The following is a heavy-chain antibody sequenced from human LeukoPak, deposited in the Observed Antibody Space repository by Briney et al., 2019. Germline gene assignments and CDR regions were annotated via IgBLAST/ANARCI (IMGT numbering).Heavy chain of an antibody. CDR3: ARGARSTMVACGMDV. D-gene: IGHD3-10*01. V-gene: IGHV1-8*01. CDR2: MNPNSGNT. J-gene: IGHJ6*02. CDR1: GYTFTSYD. Sequence: ASVKVSCKASGYTFTSYDINWVRQATGQGLEWMGWMNPNSGNTGYAQKFQGRVTMTRNTSISTAYMELSSLRSEDTAVYYCARGARSTMVACGMDVWGQGTTVTVSS.